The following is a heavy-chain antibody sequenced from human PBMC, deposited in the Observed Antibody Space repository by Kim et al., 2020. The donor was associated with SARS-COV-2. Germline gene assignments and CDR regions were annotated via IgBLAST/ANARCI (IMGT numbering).Heavy chain of an antibody. J-gene: IGHJ6*02. Sequence: SETLSLTCTVSGGSISSYYWSWIRQPPGKGLEWIGYIYYSGSTNYNPSLKSRVTISVDTSKNQFSLKLSSVTAADTAVYYCARLPWFGEDYYYYYGMDVWGQGTTVTVSS. V-gene: IGHV4-59*08. CDR3: ARLPWFGEDYYYYYGMDV. CDR2: IYYSGST. CDR1: GGSISSYY. D-gene: IGHD3-10*01.